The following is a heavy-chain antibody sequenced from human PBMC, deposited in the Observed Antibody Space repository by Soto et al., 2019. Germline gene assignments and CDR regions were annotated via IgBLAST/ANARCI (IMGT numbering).Heavy chain of an antibody. J-gene: IGHJ4*02. D-gene: IGHD4-17*01. V-gene: IGHV3-72*01. CDR3: TTVTTVDYYFDY. Sequence: GGSLRLSCAASGLTCSDRYMDWVRQAPGKGLEWVGLIRKKTNSYTTEYAASVKGRFIISRDDSTNSLYLQMSSLKTEDTAVYYCTTVTTVDYYFDYWGQGTLVTVSS. CDR1: GLTCSDRY. CDR2: IRKKTNSYTT.